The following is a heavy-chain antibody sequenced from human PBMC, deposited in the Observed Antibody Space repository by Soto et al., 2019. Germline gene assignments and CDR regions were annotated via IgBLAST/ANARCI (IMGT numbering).Heavy chain of an antibody. V-gene: IGHV3-30-3*01. CDR1: EFSFSIYA. CDR2: ISYDGTYK. J-gene: IGHJ3*01. CDR3: ARRLGELRSPEDAFEF. Sequence: GGSLRLSCAASEFSFSIYAIHWVRQAPGKGLEWAAVISYDGTYKYYADSVKGRFTISRDNSQNTLYLQMNSLGTEDTGVYYCARRLGELRSPEDAFEFWGQGTMVTVSS. D-gene: IGHD3-16*01.